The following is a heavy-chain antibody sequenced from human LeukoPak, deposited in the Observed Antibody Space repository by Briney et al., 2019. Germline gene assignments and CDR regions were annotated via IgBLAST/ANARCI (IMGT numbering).Heavy chain of an antibody. D-gene: IGHD3-9*01. CDR1: RYAFIDYY. CDR3: ARGIWVGFYDIMTGFFDY. Sequence: ASVKVSCQASRYAFIDYYIHWVRQAPGQGLEWMGWINPMSGSTNLAEKFQARVTLTRDTSITSAYMELSRLRSDDTAVYYCARGIWVGFYDIMTGFFDYWGQGTLITVSS. CDR2: INPMSGST. V-gene: IGHV1-2*02. J-gene: IGHJ4*02.